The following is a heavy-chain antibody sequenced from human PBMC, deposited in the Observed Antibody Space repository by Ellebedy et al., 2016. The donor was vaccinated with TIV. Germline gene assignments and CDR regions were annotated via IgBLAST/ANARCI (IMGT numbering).Heavy chain of an antibody. D-gene: IGHD4-17*01. CDR3: ESRTRGDYPYFDY. J-gene: IGHJ4*02. CDR1: GFPVSNHY. Sequence: GESLKISCAASGFPVSNHYMSWVRHAPGKGLEWVSLIYSGGSTYYADSVKGRFTISRDNSKNTLYLQMNSLRAEDTVLYYWESRTRGDYPYFDYWGQGTLVTVSS. CDR2: IYSGGST. V-gene: IGHV3-53*01.